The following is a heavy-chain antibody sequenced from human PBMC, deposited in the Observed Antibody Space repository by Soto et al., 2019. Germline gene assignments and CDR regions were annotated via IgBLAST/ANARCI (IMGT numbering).Heavy chain of an antibody. CDR1: GFTFTRHS. CDR2: ISDSSGTI. V-gene: IGHV3-48*02. J-gene: IGHJ4*02. CDR3: ARDPYXXXXXTIMDY. Sequence: GGSLRLSCAASGFTFTRHSIXGVRQAAGKGLEWISYISDSSGTIXXADSVKGRFTISRDNVQNSXYLQMNSLRDEDTAVYYCARDPYXXXXXTIMDYWGQGTQVTVSS. D-gene: IGHD3-16*01.